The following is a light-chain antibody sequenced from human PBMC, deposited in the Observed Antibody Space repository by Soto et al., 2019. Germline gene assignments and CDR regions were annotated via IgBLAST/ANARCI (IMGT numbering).Light chain of an antibody. J-gene: IGKJ2*01. CDR3: QQCDSSPYT. CDR1: QSVSSSY. Sequence: EIVLTQSPGTLSLSPGERATLSCRASQSVSSSYLAWYQQKPGQAPRLLIYGASSRATGIPDRFSGSGSGTDVTLTISRLDPEDFAVYYCQQCDSSPYTFGQGTKLEIK. V-gene: IGKV3-20*01. CDR2: GAS.